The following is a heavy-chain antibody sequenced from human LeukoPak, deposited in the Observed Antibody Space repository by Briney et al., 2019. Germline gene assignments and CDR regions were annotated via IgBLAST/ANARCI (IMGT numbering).Heavy chain of an antibody. Sequence: GGSLRLSCAASGSTFSNYWVHWVRQAPGKGLVWVSRINGDGSSTTYADSVKGRFTISRDIAKKTVYLQMNSLRAEDTAVYYCARASNPWLQLTWGQGTLVTVSS. CDR3: ARASNPWLQLT. V-gene: IGHV3-74*01. CDR2: INGDGSST. D-gene: IGHD5-24*01. J-gene: IGHJ5*02. CDR1: GSTFSNYW.